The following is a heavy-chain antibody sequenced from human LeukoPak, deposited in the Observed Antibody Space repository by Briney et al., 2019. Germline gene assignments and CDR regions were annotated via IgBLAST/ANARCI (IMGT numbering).Heavy chain of an antibody. J-gene: IGHJ4*02. Sequence: GGSLRLSCAASGFTFSTSTFNWVRQAPGKGLEWVSSISSSSSYIYYADSVKGRFTISRDNAKNSLYLQMNSLRAEDTAVYYCARISRGKWELLGAHDYWGQGTLVTVSS. V-gene: IGHV3-21*01. CDR2: ISSSSSYI. D-gene: IGHD1-26*01. CDR1: GFTFSTST. CDR3: ARISRGKWELLGAHDY.